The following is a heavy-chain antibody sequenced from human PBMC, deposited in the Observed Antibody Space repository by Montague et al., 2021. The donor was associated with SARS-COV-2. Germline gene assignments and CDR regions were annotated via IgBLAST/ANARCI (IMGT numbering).Heavy chain of an antibody. CDR1: GGSISNHY. D-gene: IGHD3-10*01. V-gene: IGHV4-59*11. CDR2: FYSGNT. CDR3: ATYCSGTKDDAFDI. Sequence: SETLSLTCTVSGGSISNHYWSWSRQPPGKGLEWIAFYSGNTNYNPSLKSRVTISVDTSKNQFSLKLSSVTAADTAVYYCATYCSGTKDDAFDIWRQGTMVSVPS. J-gene: IGHJ3*02.